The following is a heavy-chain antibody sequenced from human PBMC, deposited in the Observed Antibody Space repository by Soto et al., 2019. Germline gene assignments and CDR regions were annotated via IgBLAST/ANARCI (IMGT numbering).Heavy chain of an antibody. CDR3: AKDSYDSSGLHGAFDI. J-gene: IGHJ3*02. Sequence: QVQLVESGGGVVQPGRSLRLSCAASGFTFSSYGMHWVRQAPGKGLAWGAVISYDGSNKYYADSVKGRFTISRDNSKNTLYLQMNSLRAEDTAVYYCAKDSYDSSGLHGAFDIWGQGTMVTVSS. CDR1: GFTFSSYG. D-gene: IGHD3-22*01. CDR2: ISYDGSNK. V-gene: IGHV3-30*18.